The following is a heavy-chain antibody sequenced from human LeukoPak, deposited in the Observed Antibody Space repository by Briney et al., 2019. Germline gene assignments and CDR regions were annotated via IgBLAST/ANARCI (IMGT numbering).Heavy chain of an antibody. D-gene: IGHD3-16*02. V-gene: IGHV3-53*01. J-gene: IGHJ3*02. CDR3: ARDRGITFGGVIASYDAFDI. CDR1: VFTLSSNY. Sequence: PGGSLRLSCAASVFTLSSNYVSCVRQAPGKGLECGSVIYSGGSTYYSDSVKGRFTSSRDNSKKTLYLQMNSLRAEDTAVYYCARDRGITFGGVIASYDAFDIWGQGTMVTVSS. CDR2: IYSGGST.